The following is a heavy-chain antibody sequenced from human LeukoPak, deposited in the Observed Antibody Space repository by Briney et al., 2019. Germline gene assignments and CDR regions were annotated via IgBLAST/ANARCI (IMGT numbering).Heavy chain of an antibody. CDR1: EFTFSSYT. CDR2: ISFGGSNK. J-gene: IGHJ4*02. Sequence: PGGSLRLSCAASEFTFSSYTMHWVRQAPGKRLEWVALISFGGSNKYYADSVKGRFTISRDNSKNTLYLQMNSLRAEDTAVYYCARDKSDTAMVTYLFDYWGQGTLVTVSS. D-gene: IGHD5-18*01. CDR3: ARDKSDTAMVTYLFDY. V-gene: IGHV3-30-3*01.